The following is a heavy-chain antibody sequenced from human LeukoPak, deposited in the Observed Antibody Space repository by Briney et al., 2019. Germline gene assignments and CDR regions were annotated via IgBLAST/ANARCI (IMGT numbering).Heavy chain of an antibody. V-gene: IGHV3-7*01. Sequence: GGSLRLSCAASGFTFSSYWMSWVRQAPGKGLEWVANIKQDGSEKYYVDSVKGRFTISRDNAKNSLYLQMNSLRAEDTAVYYCARAKYCTNGVCPPVRGFDYWGQGTLVTVSS. D-gene: IGHD2-8*01. CDR3: ARAKYCTNGVCPPVRGFDY. J-gene: IGHJ4*02. CDR2: IKQDGSEK. CDR1: GFTFSSYW.